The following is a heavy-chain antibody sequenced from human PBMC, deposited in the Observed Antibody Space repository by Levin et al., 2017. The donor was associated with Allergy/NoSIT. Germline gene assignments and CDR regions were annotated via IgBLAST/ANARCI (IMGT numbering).Heavy chain of an antibody. Sequence: QTLSLPCTFSGFSLSTSGVGVGWIRQPPGKALEWLALIYWNDDKRYSPSLKSRLTITKDTSKNQVVLTMTNMDPVDTATYYCAHSSRGYCSGGSCYEWYFDYWGQGTLVTVSS. CDR2: IYWNDDK. V-gene: IGHV2-5*01. CDR3: AHSSRGYCSGGSCYEWYFDY. J-gene: IGHJ4*02. CDR1: GFSLSTSGVG. D-gene: IGHD2-15*01.